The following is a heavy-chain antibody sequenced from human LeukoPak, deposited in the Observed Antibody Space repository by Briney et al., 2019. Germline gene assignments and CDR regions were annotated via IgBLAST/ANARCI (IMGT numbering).Heavy chain of an antibody. CDR3: ARSDGYGLVGI. D-gene: IGHD3-10*01. Sequence: PSETLSLTCTVSGGSISSSSYYWGWIRQPPGKGLEWIGSIYYSGSTYYNPSLKSRVTISVDTSKNQFSLRLSSVTAADTAVYYCARSDGYGLVGIWGQGTMVTVSS. J-gene: IGHJ3*01. CDR1: GGSISSSSYY. V-gene: IGHV4-39*07. CDR2: IYYSGST.